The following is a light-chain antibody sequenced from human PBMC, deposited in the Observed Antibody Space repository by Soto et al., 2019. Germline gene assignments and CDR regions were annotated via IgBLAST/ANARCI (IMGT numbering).Light chain of an antibody. V-gene: IGKV3-20*01. CDR2: GAS. Sequence: EIVMTQSPATLSVSPGERATLSCRASQSISITLAWYQQKPGQAPRLLIYGASSRATGIPDRFSGSGSGTDFTLTISRLEPEDFAVYHCQQYGSSPTFGQGTRLEIK. CDR3: QQYGSSPT. CDR1: QSISIT. J-gene: IGKJ5*01.